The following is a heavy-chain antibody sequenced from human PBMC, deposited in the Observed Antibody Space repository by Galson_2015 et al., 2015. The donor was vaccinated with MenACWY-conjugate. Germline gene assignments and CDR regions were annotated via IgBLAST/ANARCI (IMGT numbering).Heavy chain of an antibody. J-gene: IGHJ3*02. Sequence: QSGAEVKKPGESLKISCKGSGYSFTSYWIGWVRQMPGKGLEWMGIIYPGDSDTRYSPSFQGQVTISADKSISTAYLQWSSLKASDTAMYYCARGSDYYDSSDMGNDAFDIWGQGTVVTVSS. CDR1: GYSFTSYW. D-gene: IGHD3-22*01. CDR3: ARGSDYYDSSDMGNDAFDI. CDR2: IYPGDSDT. V-gene: IGHV5-51*01.